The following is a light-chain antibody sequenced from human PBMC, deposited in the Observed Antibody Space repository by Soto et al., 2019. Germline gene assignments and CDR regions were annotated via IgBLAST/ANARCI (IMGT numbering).Light chain of an antibody. J-gene: IGLJ2*01. CDR2: LNSDGSH. V-gene: IGLV4-69*01. CDR1: SGHSNYA. CDR3: QTWGSGIVV. Sequence: QPVLTQSPSASASLGASVKLTCTLSSGHSNYAIAWHQQQSEKGPRYLMNLNSDGSHSKGDGIPDRFSGSSSGAERYLTISSLQSEDEADYYCQTWGSGIVVFGGGTKLTFL.